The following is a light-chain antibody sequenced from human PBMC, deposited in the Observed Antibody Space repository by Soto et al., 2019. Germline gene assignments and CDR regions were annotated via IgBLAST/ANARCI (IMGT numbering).Light chain of an antibody. V-gene: IGKV1-5*03. J-gene: IGKJ5*01. Sequence: DIPMPQSHSTMSGSVGARIRIACRASQSIGNWLAWYQQKPGKATKLLIYKASSLESGVPSRFSGSGSGTEFTLTITSLQPDDVATHYCQQYNGTVGNGTRLAI. CDR2: KAS. CDR3: QQYNGT. CDR1: QSIGNW.